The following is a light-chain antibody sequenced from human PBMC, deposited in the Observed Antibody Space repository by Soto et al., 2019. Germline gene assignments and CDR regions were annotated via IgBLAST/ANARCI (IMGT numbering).Light chain of an antibody. V-gene: IGLV2-14*03. J-gene: IGLJ3*02. CDR3: SSYTSTSNWV. Sequence: QSALTQPASVSGSPGQSITISCTGTSSDVGGYNYVSWYQQHPGKAPKLMIYDVSNRPSGVSNRFSASKSGNTASLPISGLQAEDEADYYCSSYTSTSNWVFGGGTKLTVL. CDR1: SSDVGGYNY. CDR2: DVS.